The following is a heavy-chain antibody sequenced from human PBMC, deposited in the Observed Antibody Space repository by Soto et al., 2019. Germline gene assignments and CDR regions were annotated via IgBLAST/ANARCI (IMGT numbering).Heavy chain of an antibody. J-gene: IGHJ5*02. CDR1: GFTFSSYG. CDR3: AREGNYYDSSGPDHWFDP. V-gene: IGHV3-30*03. D-gene: IGHD3-22*01. CDR2: ISYDGSNK. Sequence: PGGSLRLSCAASGFTFSSYGMHWVRQAPGKGLEWVAVISYDGSNKYYADSVKGRFTISRDNSKNTLYLQMNSLRAEDTAVYYCAREGNYYDSSGPDHWFDPWGQGTLVTVSS.